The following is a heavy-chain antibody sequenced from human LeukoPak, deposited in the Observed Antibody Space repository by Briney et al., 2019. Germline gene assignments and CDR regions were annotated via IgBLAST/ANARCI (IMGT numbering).Heavy chain of an antibody. CDR1: GYTFTSYD. CDR3: ARDYSTVGLDY. D-gene: IGHD4-23*01. J-gene: IGHJ4*02. Sequence: ASVKVSCKASGYTFTSYDMHWGRQAPGQGLEWMGIINPSGGSTSYAQKFQGRVTMTRDTSTSTVYMELSSLRSEDTAVYYCARDYSTVGLDYWGQGTLVTVSS. V-gene: IGHV1-46*01. CDR2: INPSGGST.